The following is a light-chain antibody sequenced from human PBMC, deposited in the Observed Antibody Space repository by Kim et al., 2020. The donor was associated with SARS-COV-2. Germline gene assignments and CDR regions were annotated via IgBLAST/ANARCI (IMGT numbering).Light chain of an antibody. CDR3: QQYYSYPPT. J-gene: IGKJ1*01. CDR1: QGVSSY. CDR2: AAS. V-gene: IGKV1-8*01. Sequence: AATGDRVTITCRANQGVSSYVAWHQQKPGKAPKRLIYAASTLQSGVPSRFSGSGAGTDFTLTINCLQSEDFATYYCQQYYSYPPTFGQGTKVEIK.